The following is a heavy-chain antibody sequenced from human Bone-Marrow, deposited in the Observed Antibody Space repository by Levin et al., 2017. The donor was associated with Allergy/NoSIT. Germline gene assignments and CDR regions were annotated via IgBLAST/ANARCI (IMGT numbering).Heavy chain of an antibody. Sequence: GASVKVSCKASGYTFTNYAINWVRQAPGQGLEWMGWINTNTGNPTYAQGFTGRSVLSLDTSVSTVYLQISSLKAEDTAIYYCAKAYCSGGRCCADYWGQGTLITVSS. V-gene: IGHV7-4-1*02. D-gene: IGHD2-15*01. J-gene: IGHJ4*02. CDR3: AKAYCSGGRCCADY. CDR1: GYTFTNYA. CDR2: INTNTGNP.